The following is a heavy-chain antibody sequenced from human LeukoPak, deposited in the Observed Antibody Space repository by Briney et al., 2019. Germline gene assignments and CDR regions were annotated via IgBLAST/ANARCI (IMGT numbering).Heavy chain of an antibody. J-gene: IGHJ5*02. CDR3: ARDLRSDSSTFPTHWFDP. Sequence: ASVKVSCKASGYTFTSYGISWVRQAPGQGLEWMGWISAYNGNTNYAQKLQGRVTMTTDTSTSTAYMELRSLRSDDTAVYYCARDLRSDSSTFPTHWFDPWGQGTLVTVSS. D-gene: IGHD2-15*01. V-gene: IGHV1-18*01. CDR2: ISAYNGNT. CDR1: GYTFTSYG.